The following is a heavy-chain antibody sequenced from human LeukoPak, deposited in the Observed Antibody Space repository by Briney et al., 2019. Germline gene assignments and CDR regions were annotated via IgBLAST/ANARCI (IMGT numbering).Heavy chain of an antibody. D-gene: IGHD5-12*01. Sequence: SETLSLTCTVSGGSISSYYWSWIRQPPGKGLGWIGYIYYSGSTNYNPSLKSRVTISVDTSKNQFSLKLSSVTAADTAVYYCASTVRGYSGYDYKRAFDIWGQGTMVTVSS. CDR2: IYYSGST. CDR1: GGSISSYY. V-gene: IGHV4-59*01. CDR3: ASTVRGYSGYDYKRAFDI. J-gene: IGHJ3*02.